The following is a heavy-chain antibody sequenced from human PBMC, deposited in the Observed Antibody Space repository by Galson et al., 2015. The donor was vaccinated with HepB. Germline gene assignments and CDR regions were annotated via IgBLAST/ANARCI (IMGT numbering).Heavy chain of an antibody. CDR3: ARHPGRGSVGYAFDL. V-gene: IGHV4-59*08. Sequence: ETLSLTCSVSHGSINNYYWSWIRQSPGNRLEWIGYIYYNGDTTYNPSLGYRVGMSVDTSINQVSLWLTSVTAADTGVYYCARHPGRGSVGYAFDLWGQGTLVTVSA. CDR2: IYYNGDT. J-gene: IGHJ4*02. CDR1: HGSINNYY. D-gene: IGHD5-12*01.